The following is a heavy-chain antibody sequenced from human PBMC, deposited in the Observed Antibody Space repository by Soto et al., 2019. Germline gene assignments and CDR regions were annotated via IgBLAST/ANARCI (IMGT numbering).Heavy chain of an antibody. CDR3: VIHLLLVGPEQFDL. D-gene: IGHD2-15*01. V-gene: IGHV4-39*01. CDR2: IYYRGTT. CDR1: GDSSKKSDSY. J-gene: IGHJ5*02. Sequence: SETLSLTCSVSGDSSKKSDSYWGWIRQFPGRGLEWIASIYYRGTTYYNPSLKSRVSISIETYANHFSLKVTSGTAADTAGYFCVIHLLLVGPEQFDLWGQGALVT.